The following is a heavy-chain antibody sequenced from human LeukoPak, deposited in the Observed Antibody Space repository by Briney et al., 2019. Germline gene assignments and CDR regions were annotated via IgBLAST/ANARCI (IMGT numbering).Heavy chain of an antibody. CDR1: GGSISSGGYY. D-gene: IGHD2-2*01. CDR3: ARVIIVVVPAATDAFDI. V-gene: IGHV4-31*03. CDR2: IYYSGST. J-gene: IGHJ3*02. Sequence: SQTLSLTCTVSGGSISSGGYYWSWISQHPGKGLEWIGYIYYSGSTYYNPSLKSRVTISVDTSKNQFSLKLSSVTAADTAVYYCARVIIVVVPAATDAFDIWGQGTMVTVSS.